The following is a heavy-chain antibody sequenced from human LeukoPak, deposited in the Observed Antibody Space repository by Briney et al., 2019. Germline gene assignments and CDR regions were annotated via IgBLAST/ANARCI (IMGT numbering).Heavy chain of an antibody. Sequence: SETLSLTCTVSGGSISSSSYYWGWIRQPPGKGLEWIGSIYYSGSTYYNPSLKSRVTISVDTSKNQFSLKLSSVTAADTAVYYCARDLTSGGSFSPWGQGTLVTVSS. J-gene: IGHJ5*02. V-gene: IGHV4-39*07. D-gene: IGHD2-15*01. CDR1: GGSISSSSYY. CDR2: IYYSGST. CDR3: ARDLTSGGSFSP.